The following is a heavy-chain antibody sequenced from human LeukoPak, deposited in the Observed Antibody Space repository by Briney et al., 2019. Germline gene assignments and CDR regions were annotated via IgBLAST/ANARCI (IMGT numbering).Heavy chain of an antibody. J-gene: IGHJ4*02. V-gene: IGHV3-43*02. D-gene: IGHD1-26*01. CDR1: GFTFXXXX. CDR2: ISGDGGNT. Sequence: GGSLRLSCAXXGFTFXXXXXXXXXXXXXXXXXXVSLISGDGGNTYYXXXVXXXFTXXXXXXXXXLYLQMNSLRTEDTALYYCAKVRYRGSYFEYWGQGTLVTVSS. CDR3: AKVRYRGSYFEY.